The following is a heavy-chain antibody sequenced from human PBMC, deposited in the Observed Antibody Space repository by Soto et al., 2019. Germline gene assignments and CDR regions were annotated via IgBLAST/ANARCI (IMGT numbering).Heavy chain of an antibody. D-gene: IGHD2-15*01. V-gene: IGHV3-9*01. J-gene: IGHJ4*02. CDR3: AKDGQSVVAGPFLADW. Sequence: EVQLVESGGGLVQPGRSLRLSCAASGFTFDDYAMHWVRQAPGKGLEWVSGISWNSGSVGYADSVKGRFSISRDNAKNSLYLQMNSLRTEDTAFYYCAKDGQSVVAGPFLADWWGQGTLVTVSS. CDR1: GFTFDDYA. CDR2: ISWNSGSV.